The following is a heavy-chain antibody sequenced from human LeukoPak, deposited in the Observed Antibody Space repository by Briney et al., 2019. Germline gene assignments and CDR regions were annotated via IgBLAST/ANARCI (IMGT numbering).Heavy chain of an antibody. CDR3: ARWDSGEWFHDAFDI. D-gene: IGHD3-3*01. V-gene: IGHV4-38-2*01. Sequence: SETLSPTCGVSGYSLSSGSYWGWIRQPPGKGLEWIGSIYHSGSTYYNPSLKSRVTISVDTSKNQFSLKLRSVTAADTALYYCARWDSGEWFHDAFDIWGQGTRVTVSS. CDR2: IYHSGST. J-gene: IGHJ3*02. CDR1: GYSLSSGSY.